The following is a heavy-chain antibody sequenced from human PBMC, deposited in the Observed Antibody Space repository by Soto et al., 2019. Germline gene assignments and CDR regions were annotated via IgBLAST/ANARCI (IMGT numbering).Heavy chain of an antibody. J-gene: IGHJ2*01. Sequence: SETLSLTCAVSAYSISSGYYWDWIRQPPGKGLEWIGTVSLGGSTYYNPSLKSRVTISVDTSKNQFSLKLNSVTAADTAVYYCAREIRALEWYFDLWGRGTLVTVSS. V-gene: IGHV4-38-2*01. CDR2: VSLGGST. CDR1: AYSISSGYY. CDR3: AREIRALEWYFDL.